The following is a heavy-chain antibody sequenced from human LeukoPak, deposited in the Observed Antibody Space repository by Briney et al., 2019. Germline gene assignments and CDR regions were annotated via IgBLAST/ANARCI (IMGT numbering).Heavy chain of an antibody. CDR3: ARGGRLRAFDI. V-gene: IGHV3-13*01. J-gene: IGHJ3*02. Sequence: GGSLRLSCAASGFTFSNYDMHWVRQATGKGLEWVSIIGTAGDTYYPGSVKGRFTISRENAKNSLYLQMNNLRARDTAVYYCARGGRLRAFDIWGQGTKVTVSS. CDR1: GFTFSNYD. CDR2: IGTAGDT. D-gene: IGHD3-16*01.